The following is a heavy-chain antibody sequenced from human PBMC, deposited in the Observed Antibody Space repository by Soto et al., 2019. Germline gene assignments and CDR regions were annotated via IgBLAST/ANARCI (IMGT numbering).Heavy chain of an antibody. CDR2: INTANGNT. CDR3: ARESYYSLMNCFDY. CDR1: GYPFSSYT. D-gene: IGHD2-15*01. Sequence: GASVKVSCKASGYPFSSYTIHWVRQAPGQGLEWMGWINTANGNTKYSQKAQGRVTITRHTSASTAYLELSSLRSADTAVYYCARESYYSLMNCFDYWGQGTLVTVSS. V-gene: IGHV1-3*04. J-gene: IGHJ4*02.